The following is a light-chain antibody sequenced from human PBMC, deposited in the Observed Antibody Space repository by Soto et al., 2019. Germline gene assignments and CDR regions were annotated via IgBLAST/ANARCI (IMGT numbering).Light chain of an antibody. Sequence: DIQMTQSPSSLSASVGHTVTITCRASQDVRSDLGWYQHKPGKAPKRLIYAASRLQGGVPSRFSGSGSGTEFTLTIGSLQPEDSATYYCLQHDSVPYTFGQGTRLEI. CDR1: QDVRSD. V-gene: IGKV1-17*01. J-gene: IGKJ2*01. CDR2: AAS. CDR3: LQHDSVPYT.